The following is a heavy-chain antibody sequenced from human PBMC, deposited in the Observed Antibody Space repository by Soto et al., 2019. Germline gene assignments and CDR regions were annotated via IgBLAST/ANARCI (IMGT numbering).Heavy chain of an antibody. CDR1: GYTLTELS. J-gene: IGHJ6*02. CDR3: ATRATVGIYYYYGLDV. V-gene: IGHV1-24*01. Sequence: ASVKVSCKVSGYTLTELSIRWVRQAPGKGLEWMGGFDPEDGETIYAQNFQGRVTMTDDTSTDTAYMELSSLRSEDTAVYYCATRATVGIYYYYGLDVWGQGTTVTVSS. CDR2: FDPEDGET. D-gene: IGHD4-17*01.